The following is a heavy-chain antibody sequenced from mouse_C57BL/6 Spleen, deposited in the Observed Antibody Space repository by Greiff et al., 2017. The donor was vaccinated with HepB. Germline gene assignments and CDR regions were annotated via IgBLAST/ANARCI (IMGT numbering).Heavy chain of an antibody. Sequence: DVMLVESGGGLVKPGGSLKLSCAASGFTFSDYGMHWVRQAPEKGLEWVAYISSGSSTIYYADTVKGRFTISRDNAKNTLFLQMTSLRSEDTAMYYCARGDYYGSSYLYFDVWGTGTTVTVSS. CDR1: GFTFSDYG. CDR2: ISSGSSTI. D-gene: IGHD1-1*01. V-gene: IGHV5-17*01. CDR3: ARGDYYGSSYLYFDV. J-gene: IGHJ1*03.